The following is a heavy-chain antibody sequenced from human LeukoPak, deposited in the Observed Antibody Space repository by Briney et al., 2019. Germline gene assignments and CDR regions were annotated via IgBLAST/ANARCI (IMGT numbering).Heavy chain of an antibody. CDR3: ARDRFLEWDDAFDI. CDR1: GFTFSSYS. V-gene: IGHV3-21*01. CDR2: ISSSSSYI. D-gene: IGHD3-3*01. J-gene: IGHJ3*02. Sequence: GGSLRLSCAASGFTFSSYSMNWVRQAPGKGLEWVSPISSSSSYIYYADSVKGRFTISRDNAKNSLYLQMNSLRAEDTAVYYCARDRFLEWDDAFDIWGQGTMVTVSS.